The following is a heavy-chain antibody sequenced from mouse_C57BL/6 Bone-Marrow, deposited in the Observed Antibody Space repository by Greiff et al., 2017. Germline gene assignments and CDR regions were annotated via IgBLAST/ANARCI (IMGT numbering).Heavy chain of an antibody. J-gene: IGHJ1*03. CDR1: GYTFTDYY. CDR3: AVITTLPARSWYFDV. CDR2: INPYNGGT. D-gene: IGHD1-1*01. Sequence: VQLQQSGPVLVKPGASVKMSCKASGYTFTDYYMNWVKQSHGKSLERIGVINPYNGGTRYNQKFKGKATLTVDKSSSTAYMELNSLTSEDSAVXYCAVITTLPARSWYFDVWGTGTTVTVSS. V-gene: IGHV1-19*01.